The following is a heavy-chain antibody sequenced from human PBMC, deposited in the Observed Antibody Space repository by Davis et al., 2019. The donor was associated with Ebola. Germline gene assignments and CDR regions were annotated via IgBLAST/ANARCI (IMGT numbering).Heavy chain of an antibody. D-gene: IGHD2-15*01. J-gene: IGHJ4*02. CDR1: GGTFSSYA. Sequence: SVKVSCKASGGTFSSYAISWVRQAPGQGLEWMGGIIPIFGTANYAQKFQGRVTITADESTSTAYMELSSLRSEDTAVYYCARVPLGAGGTDDYWGQGTLVTVSS. CDR2: IIPIFGTA. V-gene: IGHV1-69*13. CDR3: ARVPLGAGGTDDY.